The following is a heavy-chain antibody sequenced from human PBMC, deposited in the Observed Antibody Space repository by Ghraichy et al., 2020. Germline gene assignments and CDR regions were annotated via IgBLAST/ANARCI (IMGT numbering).Heavy chain of an antibody. Sequence: GSLRLSCAASGFTISNFAMTWVRQAPEKGLEWVSTISGSASGDGTYYADSVKGRFRISRDNSKNTLYLEMNSLRDEDAARYYCAKGGNYYDSSGYVYYFHFWGQGALVTVSP. CDR3: AKGGNYYDSSGYVYYFHF. CDR2: ISGSASGDGT. CDR1: GFTISNFA. D-gene: IGHD3-22*01. J-gene: IGHJ4*02. V-gene: IGHV3-23*01.